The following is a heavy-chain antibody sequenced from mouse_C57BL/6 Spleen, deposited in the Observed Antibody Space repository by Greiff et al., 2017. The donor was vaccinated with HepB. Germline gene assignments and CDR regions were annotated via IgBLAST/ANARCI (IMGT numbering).Heavy chain of an antibody. Sequence: EVKLMESGGGLVQPGGSLSLSCAASGFTFTDYYMSWVRQPPGKALEWLGFIRNKANGYTTEYSASVKGRFTISRDNSPSILYLQMNALRAEDSATYYCARSVPYYGSFDYWGQGTTLTVSS. CDR3: ARSVPYYGSFDY. V-gene: IGHV7-3*01. CDR1: GFTFTDYY. J-gene: IGHJ2*01. D-gene: IGHD1-1*01. CDR2: IRNKANGYTT.